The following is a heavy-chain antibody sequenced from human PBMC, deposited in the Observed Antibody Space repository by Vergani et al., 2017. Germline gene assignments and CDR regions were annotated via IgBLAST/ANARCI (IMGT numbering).Heavy chain of an antibody. CDR2: ISGSGGST. V-gene: IGHV3-23*01. Sequence: EVQLLEAGGGLVQPGASLRLPCAASGLTFSSYAMSWARQAPGKGLEWVSAISGSGGSTYYVDFVKGRFTISRENSKNTLYLQMNSPRAEYTAVDYCANWNPLGDWGQGSLVTVSS. J-gene: IGHJ4*02. CDR3: ANWNPLGD. D-gene: IGHD1-1*01. CDR1: GLTFSSYA.